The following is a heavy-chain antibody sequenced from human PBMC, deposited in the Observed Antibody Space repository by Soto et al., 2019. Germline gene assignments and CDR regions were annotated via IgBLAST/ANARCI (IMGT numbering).Heavy chain of an antibody. CDR1: GYTFTSYA. CDR3: ARRRPHMYSSSYYNWFDP. CDR2: INTNTGNP. Sequence: QVQLVQSGSELKKPGASVKVSCKASGYTFTSYAMNWVRQAPEQGLEWMGWINTNTGNPTYAQGFTGRFVFSLDTPVSTAYLQICSLKAEDTAVYYCARRRPHMYSSSYYNWFDPWGQGTLVTVSS. V-gene: IGHV7-4-1*01. D-gene: IGHD6-6*01. J-gene: IGHJ5*02.